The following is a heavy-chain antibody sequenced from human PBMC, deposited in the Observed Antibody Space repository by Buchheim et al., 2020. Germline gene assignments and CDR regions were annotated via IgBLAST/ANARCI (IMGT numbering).Heavy chain of an antibody. D-gene: IGHD2-15*01. CDR1: GGSISSGGYS. CDR3: AKAGIFSGTNYYYYGMDV. J-gene: IGHJ6*02. Sequence: QLQLQESGSGLVKPSQTLSLTCAVSGGSISSGGYSWSWIRQPPGKGLEWIGYIYHSGSTYYNPSLKSRVTISVDRSKNKFSLKLSSVTAADTAVYYCAKAGIFSGTNYYYYGMDVWGQGTT. V-gene: IGHV4-30-2*01. CDR2: IYHSGST.